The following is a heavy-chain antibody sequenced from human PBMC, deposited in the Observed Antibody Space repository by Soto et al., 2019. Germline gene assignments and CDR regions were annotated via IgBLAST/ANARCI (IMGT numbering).Heavy chain of an antibody. D-gene: IGHD4-17*01. Sequence: EVQLLESGGGLVQPGWSLRLSCAASGFTFSSYAMSWVRQAPGKGLEWVSAISGSGGSTYYADSVKGRFTISRDNSKNTLYLQMNSLRAEDTAVYYCAKLPLNGDYVVFYYYYYMDVWGKGTTVTVSS. V-gene: IGHV3-23*01. CDR2: ISGSGGST. CDR1: GFTFSSYA. J-gene: IGHJ6*03. CDR3: AKLPLNGDYVVFYYYYYMDV.